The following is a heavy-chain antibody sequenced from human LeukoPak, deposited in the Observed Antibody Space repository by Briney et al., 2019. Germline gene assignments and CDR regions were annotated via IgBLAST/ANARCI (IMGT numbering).Heavy chain of an antibody. CDR1: GGSFSGYY. J-gene: IGHJ6*02. CDR3: VSRFYYYGMDV. CDR2: INHSGST. D-gene: IGHD3-3*01. V-gene: IGHV4-34*01. Sequence: PSETLSLTCAVYGGSFSGYYWSWIRQPPGKGLEWIGEINHSGSTNYNPSLKSRVTISVDTSKNQFSLKLSSVTAADTAVYYCVSRFYYYGMDVWGQGTTVTVSS.